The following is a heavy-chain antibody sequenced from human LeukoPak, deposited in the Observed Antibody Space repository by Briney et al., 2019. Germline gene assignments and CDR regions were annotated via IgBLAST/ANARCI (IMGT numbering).Heavy chain of an antibody. CDR1: GGSFSGYY. Sequence: PSETLPLTCAVYGGSFSGYYWSWIRQPPGKGLEWIGEINHSGSTNYNPSLKSRVTISVDTSKNQFSLKLSSVTAADTAVYYCARDLLPGITGTTYSPAFDIWGQGTMVTVSS. D-gene: IGHD1-7*01. CDR3: ARDLLPGITGTTYSPAFDI. CDR2: INHSGST. V-gene: IGHV4-34*01. J-gene: IGHJ3*02.